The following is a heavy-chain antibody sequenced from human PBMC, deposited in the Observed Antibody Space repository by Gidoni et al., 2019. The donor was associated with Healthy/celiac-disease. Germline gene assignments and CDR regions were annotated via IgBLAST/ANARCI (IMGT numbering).Heavy chain of an antibody. CDR1: GYSFTSYW. V-gene: IGHV5-51*01. CDR3: ARRPQYYYDSSGYFFDY. CDR2: IYPGDSDT. Sequence: EVQLVQSGAEAKQPGESLKISCKGSGYSFTSYWIGWVRQMPGKGLEWMGIIYPGDSDTRYSPSFQGQVTISADKSISTAYLQWSSLKASDTAMYYCARRPQYYYDSSGYFFDYWGQGTLVTVSS. J-gene: IGHJ4*02. D-gene: IGHD3-22*01.